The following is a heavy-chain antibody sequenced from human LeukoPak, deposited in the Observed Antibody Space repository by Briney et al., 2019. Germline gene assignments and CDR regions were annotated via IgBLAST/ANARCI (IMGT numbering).Heavy chain of an antibody. Sequence: PSETLSLTCAVYGGSFSGYYWSWIRQPPGKGLEWIGEIKHSGSTNYNPSLKSRVTISVDTSKNQFSLKLSSVTAADTAVYYCARAGGYDFWSGYPRNFDYWGQGTLVTVSS. CDR3: ARAGGYDFWSGYPRNFDY. D-gene: IGHD3-3*01. CDR1: GGSFSGYY. CDR2: IKHSGST. J-gene: IGHJ4*02. V-gene: IGHV4-34*01.